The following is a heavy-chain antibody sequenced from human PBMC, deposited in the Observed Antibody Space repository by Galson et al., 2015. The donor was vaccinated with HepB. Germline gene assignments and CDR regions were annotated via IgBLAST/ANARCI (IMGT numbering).Heavy chain of an antibody. V-gene: IGHV3-15*01. CDR3: TTGGERVRGPRSTCWN. CDR2: IKSKTDGGTT. J-gene: IGHJ4*02. Sequence: SLRLSCAASGFTFSNAWMSWVRQAPGKGLEWVGRIKSKTDGGTTDYAAPVKGRFTISRDDSKNTLYLQMNSLKTEDTAVYYCTTGGERVRGPRSTCWNWGQGTLVTVSS. CDR1: GFTFSNAW. D-gene: IGHD3-10*01.